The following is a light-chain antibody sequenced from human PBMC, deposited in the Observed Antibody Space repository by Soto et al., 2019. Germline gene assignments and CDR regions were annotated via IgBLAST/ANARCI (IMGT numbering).Light chain of an antibody. CDR2: QVS. V-gene: IGKV2-30*01. CDR3: MQGTHWPPYT. CDR1: QSLVYSDGNTY. J-gene: IGKJ2*01. Sequence: DVVMTQSPLSLPVTLGQPASISCRSSQSLVYSDGNTYLNWFQQRPGQSPRRLTYQVSNRDSGVPDRFSGSGSGTDFTLKISRVEAEDVGVYYCMQGTHWPPYTFGQGTKLEI.